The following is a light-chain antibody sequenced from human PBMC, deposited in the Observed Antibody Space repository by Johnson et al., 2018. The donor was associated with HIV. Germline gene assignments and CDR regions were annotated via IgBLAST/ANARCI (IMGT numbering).Light chain of an antibody. Sequence: QSVLTQPPSVSAAPGQKVTISCSGSSSNIGNNYVSWYQQLPGTAPKLLIYDNNKRPSGIPDRFSGSKSGTSATLGITGLQTGDEADYYCGTWDSSMTDGCVFGTGTKGTVL. J-gene: IGLJ1*01. V-gene: IGLV1-51*01. CDR1: SSNIGNNY. CDR3: GTWDSSMTDGCV. CDR2: DNN.